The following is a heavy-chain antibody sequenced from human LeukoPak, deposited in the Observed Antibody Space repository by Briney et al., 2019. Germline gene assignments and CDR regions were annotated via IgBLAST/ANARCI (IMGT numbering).Heavy chain of an antibody. D-gene: IGHD3-9*01. CDR1: GFTFDDYA. V-gene: IGHV3-9*01. J-gene: IGHJ6*03. CDR3: AKDNFEFPSYYMDV. Sequence: GRSLRLSCAASGFTFDDYAMHWVRQAPGKGLEWVSGISWNSGSIGYADSVKGRFTISRDNAKNSLYLQMNSLRAEDTALYYCAKDNFEFPSYYMDVWGKGTTVTVSS. CDR2: ISWNSGSI.